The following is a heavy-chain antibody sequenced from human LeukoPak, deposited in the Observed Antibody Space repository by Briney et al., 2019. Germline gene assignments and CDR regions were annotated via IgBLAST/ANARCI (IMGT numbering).Heavy chain of an antibody. Sequence: GGSLRLSCAASGFTFSNYAMNWVRQAPGKGLEWVSVIYSGGSTYYADSVKGRFTISRDNSKNTLYLQMNSLRAEDTAVYYCAKDTAMVRGYGYFDYWGQGTLVTVSS. CDR3: AKDTAMVRGYGYFDY. D-gene: IGHD5-18*01. V-gene: IGHV3-23*03. CDR1: GFTFSNYA. CDR2: IYSGGST. J-gene: IGHJ4*02.